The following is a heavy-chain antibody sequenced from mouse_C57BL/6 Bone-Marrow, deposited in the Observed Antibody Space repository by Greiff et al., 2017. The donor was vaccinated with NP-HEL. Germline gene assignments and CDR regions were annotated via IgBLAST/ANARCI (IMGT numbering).Heavy chain of an antibody. Sequence: VQLQQPGTELVKPGASVKLSCKASGYTFTSYWMHWVKQRPGQGLEWIGNINPSNGGTNYNEKFKSKATLTVDKSSSTAYMQLSSLTSEDSAVYYCARNGFYDYGDGAWFAYWGQGTLVTVSA. CDR1: GYTFTSYW. J-gene: IGHJ3*01. V-gene: IGHV1-53*01. CDR3: ARNGFYDYGDGAWFAY. CDR2: INPSNGGT. D-gene: IGHD2-4*01.